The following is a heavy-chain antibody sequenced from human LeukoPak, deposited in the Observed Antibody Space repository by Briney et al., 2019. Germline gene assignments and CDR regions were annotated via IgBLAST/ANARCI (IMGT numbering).Heavy chain of an antibody. J-gene: IGHJ5*02. Sequence: PSQTLSLTCTVSGGSISSCGYYWSWIRQHPGTGLEWIGYIYYSGSTYYNPSLKSRVTISVDTSKNQFSLKLSSVTAADTAVYYCARGSYDSSGPNWFDPWGQGTLVTVSS. CDR3: ARGSYDSSGPNWFDP. CDR2: IYYSGST. V-gene: IGHV4-31*03. D-gene: IGHD3-22*01. CDR1: GGSISSCGYY.